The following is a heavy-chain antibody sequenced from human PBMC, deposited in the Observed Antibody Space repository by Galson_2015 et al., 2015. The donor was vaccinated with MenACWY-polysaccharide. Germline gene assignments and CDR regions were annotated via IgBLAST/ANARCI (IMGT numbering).Heavy chain of an antibody. J-gene: IGHJ4*02. CDR2: ISSSSTYI. CDR1: GFTFNSYA. Sequence: SLRLSCAASGFTFNSYAMTWVRQAPGRGLERVSSISSSSTYIYYADSVKGRFTISRDNAKNSLYLQMNSLRVEDTAVYYCARDDCGAYYHLDYWGQGTLVTVSS. V-gene: IGHV3-21*01. CDR3: ARDDCGAYYHLDY. D-gene: IGHD2-21*01.